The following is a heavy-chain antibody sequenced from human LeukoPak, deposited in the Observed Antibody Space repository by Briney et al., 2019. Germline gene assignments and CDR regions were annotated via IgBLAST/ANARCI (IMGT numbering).Heavy chain of an antibody. CDR3: ARVEYSGSFFDY. CDR2: ISAYNSNT. V-gene: IGHV1-18*01. D-gene: IGHD1-26*01. Sequence: ASVKVSCKASGYTFTSYGISWVRQAPGQGLEWMGWISAYNSNTNYAQKLQGRVTMTTDTSTSTAYMELRSLRSDDTAVYYCARVEYSGSFFDYWGQGTLVTVSS. J-gene: IGHJ4*02. CDR1: GYTFTSYG.